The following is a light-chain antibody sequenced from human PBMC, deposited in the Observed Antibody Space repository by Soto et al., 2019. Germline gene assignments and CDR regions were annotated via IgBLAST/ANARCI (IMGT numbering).Light chain of an antibody. Sequence: QSVLTQPPSASGSPGQSVTISCTGTSSDVGGYNYVSWYQQHPGKAPKLMIYEVSKRTSGVPDRFSGSKSGNTASLTVSGLQAEDEADYYCSSYAGRNTVVFGGGTKLTVL. J-gene: IGLJ2*01. CDR2: EVS. V-gene: IGLV2-8*01. CDR1: SSDVGGYNY. CDR3: SSYAGRNTVV.